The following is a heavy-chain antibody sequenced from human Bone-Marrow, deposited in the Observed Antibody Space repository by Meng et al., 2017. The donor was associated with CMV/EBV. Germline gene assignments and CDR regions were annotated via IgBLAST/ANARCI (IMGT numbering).Heavy chain of an antibody. Sequence: GESLKISCEASGFTFRSFTMHWVRQAPGKGPEWVAVISFDGNNKYYVDSVKGRFTISRDNFERTLYLQMTNLRSEDTAVYYCATYSRAPAAMRAYFNHWGLGTLVTVSS. CDR3: ATYSRAPAAMRAYFNH. J-gene: IGHJ4*02. CDR2: ISFDGNNK. V-gene: IGHV3-30*04. CDR1: GFTFRSFT. D-gene: IGHD2-2*01.